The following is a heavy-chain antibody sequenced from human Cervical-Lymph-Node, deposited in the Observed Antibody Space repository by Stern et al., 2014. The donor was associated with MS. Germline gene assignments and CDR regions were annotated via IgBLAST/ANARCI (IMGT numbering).Heavy chain of an antibody. D-gene: IGHD3-10*01. V-gene: IGHV5-51*01. CDR1: GYDYSHYW. CDR2: VYPGDSDT. CDR3: ATANTMYYYASRYYGMDV. J-gene: IGHJ6*02. Sequence: VQLVQSGAEVKKPGESLKISCKGSGYDYSHYWIAWVRQTPGKGLEWMGTVYPGDSDTRYSPSFPGQVIISADKSISTAYLQWSSLRATDTAIYYCATANTMYYYASRYYGMDVWGQGTTVIVSS.